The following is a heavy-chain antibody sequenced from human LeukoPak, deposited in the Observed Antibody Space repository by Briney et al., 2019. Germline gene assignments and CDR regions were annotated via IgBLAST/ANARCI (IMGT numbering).Heavy chain of an antibody. CDR3: ARGSEWSSGVSDY. D-gene: IGHD3-3*01. CDR2: ISYDGSNK. CDR1: GFTFSSYG. Sequence: GGSLRLSCAASGFTFSSYGMHWVRQAPGKGLEWVAVISYDGSNKYYADSVKGRFTISRDNSKNTLYLQMNSLRAEDTAVYYCARGSEWSSGVSDYWGQGTLVTVSS. V-gene: IGHV3-30*03. J-gene: IGHJ4*02.